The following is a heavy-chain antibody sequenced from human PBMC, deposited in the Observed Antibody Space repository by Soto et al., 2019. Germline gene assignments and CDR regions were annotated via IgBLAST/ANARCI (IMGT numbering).Heavy chain of an antibody. V-gene: IGHV3-11*06. CDR2: ISSSSSST. J-gene: IGHJ6*02. CDR1: GLIFRDFY. D-gene: IGHD3-3*01. Sequence: AGGSLRLSCAASGLIFRDFYMSWIRQVPGKGLEWLSKISSSSSSTDYADSVKGRFTISRDNAKNSLYLQMSSLRAEDTAVYYCARDRGGGSIFGGHYGMDVWGQGTTVTVSS. CDR3: ARDRGGGSIFGGHYGMDV.